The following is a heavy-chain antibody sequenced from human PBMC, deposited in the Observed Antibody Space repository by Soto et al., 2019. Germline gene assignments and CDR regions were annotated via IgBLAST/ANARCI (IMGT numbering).Heavy chain of an antibody. J-gene: IGHJ1*01. CDR1: GFTVSSYT. V-gene: IGHV3-30-3*01. CDR3: ARECAVFVINQSLFAF. Sequence: SLKLSCAATGFTVSSYTMRWNRQAPGKRVEWVAVISYDGSNKYYADSVKGRFTISRDNSTNTLYLQMNSLRAEDTAVYYCARECAVFVINQSLFAFWGPASPVPVSA. CDR2: ISYDGSNK. D-gene: IGHD3-16*02.